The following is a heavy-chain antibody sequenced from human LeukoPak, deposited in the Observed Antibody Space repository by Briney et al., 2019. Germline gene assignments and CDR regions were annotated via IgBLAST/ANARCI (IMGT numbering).Heavy chain of an antibody. CDR2: IYTSANT. CDR3: ARDRIWNDAGHDPFDI. CDR1: GASICSYY. V-gene: IGHV4-4*07. J-gene: IGHJ3*02. Sequence: SETLSLTCTVSGASICSYYWSWIRQPAGKGLEWIGRIYTSANTNYSPSFKSRATISIDRSKNQFSLNLPSVTAADTAVYYCARDRIWNDAGHDPFDIWGQGTLVTVSS. D-gene: IGHD1-1*01.